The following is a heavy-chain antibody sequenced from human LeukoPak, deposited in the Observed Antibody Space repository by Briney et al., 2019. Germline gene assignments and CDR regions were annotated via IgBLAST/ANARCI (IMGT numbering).Heavy chain of an antibody. D-gene: IGHD3-22*01. Sequence: PGGSLRLSCAASGFTFSSDAMSWVRQAPGKGLEWVSAISGSGGSTSYADSVKGRFTISRDNSKNTLYLQMNSLRAEDTAVYYCAKDTGLHYYDSSGYMYFDYWGQGTLVTVSS. CDR2: ISGSGGST. V-gene: IGHV3-23*01. CDR3: AKDTGLHYYDSSGYMYFDY. CDR1: GFTFSSDA. J-gene: IGHJ4*02.